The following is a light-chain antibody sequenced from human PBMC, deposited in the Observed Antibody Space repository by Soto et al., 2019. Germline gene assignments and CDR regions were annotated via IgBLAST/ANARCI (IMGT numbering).Light chain of an antibody. Sequence: EIVLTQSPGTLSLSPGEGATLSCRASQSVSNFLAWYLQRPGQAPRLLIFDASKRAAGVPATFSGSGSGTDFTLTISILEPEDFAVYYCQQRSSWPITFGQGTRLEIK. V-gene: IGKV3-11*01. CDR1: QSVSNF. J-gene: IGKJ5*01. CDR3: QQRSSWPIT. CDR2: DAS.